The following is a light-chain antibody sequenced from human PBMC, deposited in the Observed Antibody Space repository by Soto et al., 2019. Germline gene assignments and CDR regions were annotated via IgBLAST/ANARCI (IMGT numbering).Light chain of an antibody. CDR3: QQYNNWPRT. V-gene: IGKV3-15*01. Sequence: EIVMTQSPATLSVSPGERATLSCRASQGVSSNLAWYQQKPGQAPRLLIYGASTRATAIPARFSGSGSGTEFTLTISILQSEDFAVYYCQQYNNWPRTFGQGTKVDIK. CDR2: GAS. J-gene: IGKJ1*01. CDR1: QGVSSN.